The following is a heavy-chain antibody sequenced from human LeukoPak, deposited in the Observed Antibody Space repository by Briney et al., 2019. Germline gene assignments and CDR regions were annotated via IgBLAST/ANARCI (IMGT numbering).Heavy chain of an antibody. CDR1: GFTFSSYA. V-gene: IGHV3-30*04. D-gene: IGHD3-22*01. CDR3: ARPYYYDSSGPIE. J-gene: IGHJ4*02. CDR2: ILYDGRNK. Sequence: GGSLRLSCAASGFTFSSYAMHWVRQVPGKGLEWVAVILYDGRNKYYADSVKGRFTISRDNSKNTLYLQMNSLRAEDTAVYYCARPYYYDSSGPIEWGQGTLVTVSS.